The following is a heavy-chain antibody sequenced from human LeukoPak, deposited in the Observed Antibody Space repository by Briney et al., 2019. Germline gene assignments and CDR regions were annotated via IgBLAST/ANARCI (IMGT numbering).Heavy chain of an antibody. V-gene: IGHV4-34*01. D-gene: IGHD5-18*01. J-gene: IGHJ4*02. CDR1: GGSFSGYY. CDR3: ARGRRRGYSYGPFDY. CDR2: INHGGST. Sequence: PGESLSLTCAGYGGSFSGYYWSWIRQPPGKGLEWIGEINHGGSTHYNPSLKSRVTISVDTSKNQFSLKLSSVTAADTAVYYCARGRRRGYSYGPFDYWGQGTLVT.